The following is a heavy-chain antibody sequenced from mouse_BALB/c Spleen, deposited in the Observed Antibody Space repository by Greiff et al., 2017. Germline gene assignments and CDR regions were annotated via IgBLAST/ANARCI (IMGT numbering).Heavy chain of an antibody. Sequence: QVQLQQSGAELVKPGASVKLSCKASGYTFTSYYMYWVKQRPGQGLEWIGDINPSNGGTNFNEKFKSKATLTVDKSSSTAYMELSSLTSEDSAVYCCTRGGYGSLPLWGQGTLVTVSA. CDR1: GYTFTSYY. CDR2: INPSNGGT. V-gene: IGHV1-53*01. CDR3: TRGGYGSLPL. D-gene: IGHD2-10*02. J-gene: IGHJ3*01.